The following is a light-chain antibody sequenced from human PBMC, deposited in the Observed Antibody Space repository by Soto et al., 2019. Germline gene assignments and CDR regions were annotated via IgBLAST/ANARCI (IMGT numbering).Light chain of an antibody. CDR2: GAS. CDR3: QHYGSSPGLFT. J-gene: IGKJ3*01. CDR1: QSVSSSY. V-gene: IGKV3-20*01. Sequence: EIVLTQSPGTLSLSPGDRATLSCRASQSVSSSYLAWYQQKPGQAPRLLIYGASSRATGIPDRFSGSGSGTDFTLTISRLEPEDFAVYYCQHYGSSPGLFTFGPGTKVDIK.